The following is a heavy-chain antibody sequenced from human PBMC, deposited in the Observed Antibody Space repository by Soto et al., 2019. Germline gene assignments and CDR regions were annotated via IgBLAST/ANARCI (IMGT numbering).Heavy chain of an antibody. J-gene: IGHJ5*02. CDR2: IYYSGST. CDR1: GGSISSSSYY. D-gene: IGHD6-13*01. V-gene: IGHV4-39*01. CDR3: ARYTSSSWFLNWFDP. Sequence: PSETLSLTCTVSGGSISSSSYYWGWIRQPPGKGLEWIGSIYYSGSTYYNPSLKSRVTISVDTSKNQFSLKLSSVTAADTAVYYCARYTSSSWFLNWFDPWGQGTLVTVSS.